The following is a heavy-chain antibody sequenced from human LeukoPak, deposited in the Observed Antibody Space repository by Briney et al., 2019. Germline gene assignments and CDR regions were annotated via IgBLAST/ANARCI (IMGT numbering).Heavy chain of an antibody. V-gene: IGHV3-74*01. Sequence: GGSLRLSCAASGFAFNTYWMHWVRQAPGTGLVWVSRINGDGSSTSYADFVKGRFTISRDNAKNTLYLQMNSLRAEETAVYYCATVRGSDGNFYIDYWGQGTLVTVSS. D-gene: IGHD2-15*01. CDR2: INGDGSST. J-gene: IGHJ4*02. CDR1: GFAFNTYW. CDR3: ATVRGSDGNFYIDY.